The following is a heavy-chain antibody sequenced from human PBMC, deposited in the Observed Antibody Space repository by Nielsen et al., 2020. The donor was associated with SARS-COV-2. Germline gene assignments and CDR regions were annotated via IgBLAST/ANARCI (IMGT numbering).Heavy chain of an antibody. Sequence: GGSLRLSCAASEFTFADYAMHWVRQGPGKGLEWVSLISGDGGYTYYADSVKGRFTISRDNAENSLSLQMNSLRAEDTAVYYCARESVTGTDAFDIWGQGTVVTVSS. D-gene: IGHD6-19*01. CDR1: EFTFADYA. J-gene: IGHJ3*02. CDR2: ISGDGGYT. V-gene: IGHV3-43*02. CDR3: ARESVTGTDAFDI.